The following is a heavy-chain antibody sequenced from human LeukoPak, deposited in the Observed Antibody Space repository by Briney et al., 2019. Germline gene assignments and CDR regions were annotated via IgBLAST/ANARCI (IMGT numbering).Heavy chain of an antibody. CDR3: ARGPGSGSPFDY. CDR2: INHSGST. J-gene: IGHJ4*02. D-gene: IGHD1-26*01. Sequence: PSETLSLTCAVYGGSFSGYYWSWIRQPPGKGLEWIGEINHSGSTNYNPSLKSRVTISADTSKNQFSLKLSSVTAADTAVYYCARGPGSGSPFDYWGQGTLVTVSS. V-gene: IGHV4-34*01. CDR1: GGSFSGYY.